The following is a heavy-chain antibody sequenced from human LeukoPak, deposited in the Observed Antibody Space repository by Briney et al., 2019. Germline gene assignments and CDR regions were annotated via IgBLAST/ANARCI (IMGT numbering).Heavy chain of an antibody. J-gene: IGHJ4*02. CDR2: IYYSGST. D-gene: IGHD3-9*01. CDR1: GGSISSYY. V-gene: IGHV4-59*01. Sequence: WETLSLTCTVSGGSISSYYWSWIRQPPGKGLEWSGYIYYSGSTNYNPSLKSRVTISVDKSKNQFSLKLSSVTAADTAVYYCARAYDILTGGAIDYWGQGTLVTVSS. CDR3: ARAYDILTGGAIDY.